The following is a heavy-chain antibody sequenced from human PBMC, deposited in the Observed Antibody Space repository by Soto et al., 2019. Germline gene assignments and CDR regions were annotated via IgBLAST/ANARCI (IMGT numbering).Heavy chain of an antibody. CDR2: IDPKSGGT. D-gene: IGHD3-16*01. CDR1: GYTFTTYN. CDR3: VRCTAFWGHMDV. Sequence: QVQLVQSGAEVKKPGASVKDSCQASGYTFTTYNLHWVRRAPGQGLEWMGWIDPKSGGTNFAQKFQGRFTMTRDTYVTTTYSVITRLTSDDTAVYFCVRCTAFWGHMDVWGKGTTVTVSS. V-gene: IGHV1-2*02. J-gene: IGHJ6*03.